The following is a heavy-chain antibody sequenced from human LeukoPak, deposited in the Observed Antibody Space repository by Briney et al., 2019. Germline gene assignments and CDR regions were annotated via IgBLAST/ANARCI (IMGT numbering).Heavy chain of an antibody. V-gene: IGHV4-31*03. CDR1: GDSISNGGYY. D-gene: IGHD2-2*01. CDR2: IYYSGST. Sequence: SSGTLSLTCTVSGDSISNGGYYWSWIRQVPGQGLEWIGYIYYSGSTYYNPSLKSLKSRVSISADASKNQFYVNVSSVTAADTAVYYCARCSTTRDYYMDVWGKGTTVTVSS. J-gene: IGHJ6*03. CDR3: ARCSTTRDYYMDV.